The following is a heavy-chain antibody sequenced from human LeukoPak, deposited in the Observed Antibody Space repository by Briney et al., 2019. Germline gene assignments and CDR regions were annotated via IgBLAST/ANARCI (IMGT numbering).Heavy chain of an antibody. V-gene: IGHV3-66*01. J-gene: IGHJ4*02. CDR1: GFTVSSDY. CDR3: ARGGNYYEWDY. Sequence: GGSLRLSCAASGFTVSSDYMSWVRQAPGKGLEWVSVIYSGGTTHYADSVKGRFTISRDNSKNTLYLQMNSLRAEDTAVYHCARGGNYYEWDYWGQGTLVTVSS. D-gene: IGHD1-26*01. CDR2: IYSGGTT.